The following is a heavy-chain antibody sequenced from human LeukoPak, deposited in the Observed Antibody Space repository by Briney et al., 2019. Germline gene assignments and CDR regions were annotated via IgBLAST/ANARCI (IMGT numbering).Heavy chain of an antibody. CDR3: ARTYYGSGSYYNEITTPYHDY. CDR2: IYYSGST. V-gene: IGHV4-30-4*01. Sequence: SETLSLTCTVSGGSISSGDYYWRWLRQPPGKGLEWIGYIYYSGSTYYNPSLKSRVTISVDTSKNQFSLKLSSVTAADTAVYYCARTYYGSGSYYNEITTPYHDYWGQGTLVTVSS. D-gene: IGHD3-10*01. CDR1: GGSISSGDYY. J-gene: IGHJ4*02.